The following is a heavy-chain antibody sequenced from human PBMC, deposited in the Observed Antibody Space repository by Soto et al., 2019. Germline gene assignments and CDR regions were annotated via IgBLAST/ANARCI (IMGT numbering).Heavy chain of an antibody. CDR2: ISWNSGSI. J-gene: IGHJ4*02. CDR1: GFTFDDYA. V-gene: IGHV3-9*01. D-gene: IGHD6-13*01. CDR3: AKESIAAAGNLDY. Sequence: GGSLRLSCAASGFTFDDYAMHWVRQAPGKGLEWVSGISWNSGSIGYADSVKGRFTISRDNAKNTLYLQMNSLRAEDTALYYCAKESIAAAGNLDYWGQGTLVTVSS.